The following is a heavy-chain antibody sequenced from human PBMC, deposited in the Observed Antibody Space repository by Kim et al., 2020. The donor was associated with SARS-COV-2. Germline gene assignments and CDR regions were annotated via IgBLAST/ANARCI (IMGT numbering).Heavy chain of an antibody. CDR1: GGSISSYY. CDR2: IYTSGST. J-gene: IGHJ4*02. Sequence: SETLSLTCTVSGGSISSYYWSWIRQPAGKGLEWIGRIYTSGSTNYNPSLKSRVTMSVDTSKNQFSLKLSSVTAADTAVYYCAREPYSYGRPSNFDYWGQGTLVTVSS. CDR3: AREPYSYGRPSNFDY. V-gene: IGHV4-4*07. D-gene: IGHD5-18*01.